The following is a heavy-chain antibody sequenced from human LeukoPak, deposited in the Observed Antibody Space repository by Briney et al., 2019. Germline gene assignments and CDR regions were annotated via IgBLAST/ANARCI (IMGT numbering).Heavy chain of an antibody. CDR1: GFTFNTYW. V-gene: IGHV3-74*01. Sequence: PGGSLRLSCVASGFTFNTYWIHWVRQAPGKGLVWVSRISSDGSTTSSADSVKGRFTISRDKAKNTLSLQMSSLRAEDTAVYYCARGQYAMDVWGQGTTVTVSS. J-gene: IGHJ6*02. CDR3: ARGQYAMDV. CDR2: ISSDGSTT.